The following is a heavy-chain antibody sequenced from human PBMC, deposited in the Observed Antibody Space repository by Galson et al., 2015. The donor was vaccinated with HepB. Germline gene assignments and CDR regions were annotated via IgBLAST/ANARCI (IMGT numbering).Heavy chain of an antibody. V-gene: IGHV3-48*02. Sequence: SLRLSCAASGFTFSSYSMNWVRQAPGKGLEWVSYISSSSSTIYYADSVKGRFTISRDNAKNSLYLQMNSLRDEDTAVYYCARDRIVVVPAATYTRSYYYYYMDVWGKGTTVTVSS. CDR3: ARDRIVVVPAATYTRSYYYYYMDV. J-gene: IGHJ6*03. D-gene: IGHD2-2*01. CDR2: ISSSSSTI. CDR1: GFTFSSYS.